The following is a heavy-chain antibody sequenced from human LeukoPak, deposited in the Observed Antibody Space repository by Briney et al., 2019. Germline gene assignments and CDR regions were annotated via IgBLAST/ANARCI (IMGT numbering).Heavy chain of an antibody. D-gene: IGHD2-21*01. CDR1: GFNVSGKF. CDR2: IHYDGKI. CDR3: ASGDGYLQPY. Sequence: GGSLRLSCAASGFNVSGKFMSWVRQAPGKGLEWVSIIHYDGKIRYAGSVGGRFTIYRDDSENTLFLQMNSLRVGDTAVYFCASGDGYLQPYWGQGTLVTVSS. V-gene: IGHV3-53*01. J-gene: IGHJ4*02.